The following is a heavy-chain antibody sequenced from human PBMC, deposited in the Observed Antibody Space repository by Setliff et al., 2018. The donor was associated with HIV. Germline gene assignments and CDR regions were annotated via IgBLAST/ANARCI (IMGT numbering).Heavy chain of an antibody. CDR1: GDSISDTTYY. CDR2: IYHSGST. Sequence: SEPLSLTCSVSGDSISDTTYYWGWIRQPPGKGLEWIGNIYHSGSTLYKPSLKSRVTMSVDTSKNQFSLKLNSVTAADTAVYHCARLSSYRSSSYYFDYWGQGALVTVSS. J-gene: IGHJ4*02. V-gene: IGHV4-39*01. D-gene: IGHD6-6*01. CDR3: ARLSSYRSSSYYFDY.